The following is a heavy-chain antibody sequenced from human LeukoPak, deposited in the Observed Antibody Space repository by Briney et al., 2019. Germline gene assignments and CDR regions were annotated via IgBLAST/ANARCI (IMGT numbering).Heavy chain of an antibody. CDR1: GFTVNSNL. CDR2: IYGGDTT. CDR3: ARNGGYDSEYFYGMDV. J-gene: IGHJ6*02. D-gene: IGHD5-12*01. V-gene: IGHV3-53*01. Sequence: GGSLRLSCAASGFTVNSNLTSWVRQAPGKGLEWVSVIYGGDTTYYADSVKGRFTISRDISKNTLYLQMNSLRAEDTAVYYCARNGGYDSEYFYGMDVWGQGTTVTVSS.